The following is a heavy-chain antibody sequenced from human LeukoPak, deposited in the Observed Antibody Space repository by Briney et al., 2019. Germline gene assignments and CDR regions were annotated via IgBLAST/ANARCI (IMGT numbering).Heavy chain of an antibody. CDR2: ISTSGAST. Sequence: PGGSLRLSCAASGFTISTSAMNWVRQAPWKGLEWVSAISTSGASTYYADSVKGRFSISRDNSRNTLYLQMNSLRAEDTAVFYCARAIVGATTRSFDYWGQGTLVTVSS. J-gene: IGHJ4*02. CDR1: GFTISTSA. V-gene: IGHV3-23*01. CDR3: ARAIVGATTRSFDY. D-gene: IGHD1-26*01.